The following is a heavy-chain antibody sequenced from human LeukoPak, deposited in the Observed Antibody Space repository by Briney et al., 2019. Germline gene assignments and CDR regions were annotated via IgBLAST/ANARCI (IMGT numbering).Heavy chain of an antibody. CDR2: IRYDGSNK. D-gene: IGHD3-9*01. CDR1: GFTFSSYG. J-gene: IGHJ4*02. Sequence: GGSLRLSCAVSGFTFSSYGMHWVRQAPGKGLEWVAFIRYDGSNKYYADSVKGRFTISRDNSKNTLYLQMNSLRAEDTAVYYCAKGRGHYDILTGYWGQGTLVTVSS. CDR3: AKGRGHYDILTGY. V-gene: IGHV3-30*02.